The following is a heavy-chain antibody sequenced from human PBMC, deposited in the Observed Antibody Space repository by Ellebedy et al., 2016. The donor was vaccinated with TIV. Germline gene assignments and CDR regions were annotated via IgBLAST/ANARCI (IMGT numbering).Heavy chain of an antibody. Sequence: ASVKVSXXASGFTLTTYAMHWVRQAPGQRLEWMGWINAGNGNTKYSQKFQGRVTVTRDTSASTAYMELSSLRSEDTAVYYCAREGSWYSSSWSDYWGQGTLVTVSS. V-gene: IGHV1-3*01. CDR2: INAGNGNT. D-gene: IGHD6-13*01. J-gene: IGHJ4*02. CDR1: GFTLTTYA. CDR3: AREGSWYSSSWSDY.